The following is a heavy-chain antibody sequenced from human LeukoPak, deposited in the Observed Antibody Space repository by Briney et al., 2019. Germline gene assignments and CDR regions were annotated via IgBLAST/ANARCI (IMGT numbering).Heavy chain of an antibody. CDR3: ASSTDYDYVWGSYRPSYYFDY. CDR2: ISGSGGST. Sequence: PGGSLRLSCAASGFTFSSYAMSWVRQAPGKGLEWVSAISGSGGSTYYADSVKGRFTISRDNSKNTLYLQMNSLRAEDTAVYYCASSTDYDYVWGSYRPSYYFDYWGRGTLVTVSS. CDR1: GFTFSSYA. J-gene: IGHJ4*02. D-gene: IGHD3-16*02. V-gene: IGHV3-23*01.